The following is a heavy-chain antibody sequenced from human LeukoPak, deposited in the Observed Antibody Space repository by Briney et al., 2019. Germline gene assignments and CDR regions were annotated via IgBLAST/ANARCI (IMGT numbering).Heavy chain of an antibody. CDR1: GRSFSGYY. CDR3: ARGLLLRETYYDFWSGLKGFDP. J-gene: IGHJ5*02. V-gene: IGHV4-34*01. Sequence: SETLSLTCAVYGRSFSGYYWSWIRQLQGKGLEWIGEIDHSGSTNYNPSLKSRVTISVDTSKNQFSLKLSSVTAADTAVYYCARGLLLRETYYDFWSGLKGFDPWGQGTLVTVSS. D-gene: IGHD3-3*01. CDR2: IDHSGST.